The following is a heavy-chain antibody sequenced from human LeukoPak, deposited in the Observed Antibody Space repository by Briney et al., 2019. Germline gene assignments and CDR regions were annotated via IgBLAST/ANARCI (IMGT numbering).Heavy chain of an antibody. Sequence: GRSLRLSCAASGFTFDDYAMHWVRQAPGKGLEWVSGISWSSGSVAYADSVKGRFTISRDNAKNSLYLQLNSLRAEDTALHYCAKDGTAITGTTRNYFDYWGQGTLVTVSS. CDR2: ISWSSGSV. D-gene: IGHD1-7*01. V-gene: IGHV3-9*01. CDR3: AKDGTAITGTTRNYFDY. J-gene: IGHJ4*02. CDR1: GFTFDDYA.